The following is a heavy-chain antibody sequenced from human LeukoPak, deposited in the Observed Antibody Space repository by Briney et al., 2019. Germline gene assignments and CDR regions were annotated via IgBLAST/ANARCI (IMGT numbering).Heavy chain of an antibody. J-gene: IGHJ6*02. CDR3: ARDRRDFWSGYSYGMDV. CDR2: IYYSGST. D-gene: IGHD3-3*01. Sequence: SETLSLTCTVSGDSISRGDFYWSWIRQPPGKGLEWIGFIYYSGSTYYNPSLRSRLTISVDTSKNQFSLRLSSVTAADTAVYYCARDRRDFWSGYSYGMDVWGQGTTVTVSS. V-gene: IGHV4-30-4*01. CDR1: GDSISRGDFY.